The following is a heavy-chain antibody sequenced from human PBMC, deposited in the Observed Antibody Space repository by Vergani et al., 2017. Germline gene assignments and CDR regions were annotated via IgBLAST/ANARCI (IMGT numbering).Heavy chain of an antibody. J-gene: IGHJ5*02. CDR2: ISYSGST. Sequence: QLQLQESGPGLVKPSATLSLTCSVSGASLRSSNYYWGWIRQPPGKWLEWIASISYSGSTYYNPYLKSRVPKSVDTSKNQFSLKLSSVTAADTAVYFCARHSTEEWLVKLGWIDPWGQGSLVTVAS. D-gene: IGHD6-19*01. CDR1: GASLRSSNYY. CDR3: ARHSTEEWLVKLGWIDP. V-gene: IGHV4-39*01.